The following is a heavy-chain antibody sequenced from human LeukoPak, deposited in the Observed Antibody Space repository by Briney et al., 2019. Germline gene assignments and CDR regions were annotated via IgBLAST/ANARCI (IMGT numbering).Heavy chain of an antibody. CDR1: GFTFSSYA. J-gene: IGHJ6*02. D-gene: IGHD1-20*01. V-gene: IGHV3-23*01. CDR3: ARVGYDWNGMDV. Sequence: GGSLRLSCAASGFTFSSYAMTWVRQAPGKGLEWVSTISGGGGTTYYADSVKGHFAISRDNSKNTLYLQMNSLRVEDTAVYYCARVGYDWNGMDVWGQGTTVTVSS. CDR2: ISGGGGTT.